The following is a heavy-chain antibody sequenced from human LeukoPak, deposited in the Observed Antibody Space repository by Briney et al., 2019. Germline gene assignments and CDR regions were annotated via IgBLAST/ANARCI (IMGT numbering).Heavy chain of an antibody. J-gene: IGHJ4*02. CDR3: AAGYNYGFLDY. CDR1: GFTVSGNF. D-gene: IGHD5-18*01. Sequence: GGSLRLSCAASGFTVSGNFLSWVRQAPGKGLKCVSVIYSGGSTFYTDSVKGRFTISRDNSKNTLYLQMNNLRAEDTAVYYCAAGYNYGFLDYWGRGTLVTVSS. V-gene: IGHV3-66*01. CDR2: IYSGGST.